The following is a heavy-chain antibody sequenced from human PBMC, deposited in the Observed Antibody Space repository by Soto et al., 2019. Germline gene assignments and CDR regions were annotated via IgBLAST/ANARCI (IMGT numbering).Heavy chain of an antibody. CDR1: GETFSGYY. V-gene: IGHV4-34*08. CDR2: INSSGSI. Sequence: SETLSLTCAVYGETFSGYYWTWIRQPPGEGLEWIGEINSSGSIKYNPSLKSRVTMSVDTSKNQFSLKLASLTAADTAVYYCATLPPRIVVMTTEIPSWGQGTLVTVSS. D-gene: IGHD2-21*02. J-gene: IGHJ5*02. CDR3: ATLPPRIVVMTTEIPS.